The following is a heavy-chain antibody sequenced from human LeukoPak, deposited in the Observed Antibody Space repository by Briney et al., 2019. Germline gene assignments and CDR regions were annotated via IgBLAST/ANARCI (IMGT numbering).Heavy chain of an antibody. D-gene: IGHD2-2*03. CDR2: IFYSGKT. CDR3: ARLWIVATWFDA. V-gene: IGHV4-39*02. Sequence: PSETLSLTCTVSNGSMTSDSYYWAWVRQPLGKGLEWIGTIFYSGKTYYSASLKSRVTVSLDTSRKNFSLRLSSVTAADTAVYYCARLWIVATWFDAWGQGALVTVSS. CDR1: NGSMTSDSYY. J-gene: IGHJ5*02.